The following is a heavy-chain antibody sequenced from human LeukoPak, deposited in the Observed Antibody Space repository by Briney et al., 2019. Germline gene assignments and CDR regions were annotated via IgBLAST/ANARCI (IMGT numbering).Heavy chain of an antibody. V-gene: IGHV2-5*02. CDR2: IYWDDVK. J-gene: IGHJ3*01. Sequence: SGPTLVNPTETLTLTCNFSGFSLRTSGVGVGWIRLHPGKAREWLALIYWDDVKRYSPSLKSRLTITKDTSKNQVVLTMTNMDPVDTATYYCAHRDLYCSSASCYSADAFDLWGQGTIVTVSS. CDR1: GFSLRTSGVG. CDR3: AHRDLYCSSASCYSADAFDL. D-gene: IGHD2-2*02.